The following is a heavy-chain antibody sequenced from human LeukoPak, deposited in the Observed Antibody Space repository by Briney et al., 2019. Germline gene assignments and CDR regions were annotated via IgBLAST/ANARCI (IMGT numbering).Heavy chain of an antibody. CDR2: IKQDETEK. J-gene: IGHJ6*02. D-gene: IGHD3-9*01. CDR1: GFTFSNFW. V-gene: IGHV3-7*03. CDR3: TKDYCGKFCSAV. Sequence: GGSLRLSCTASGFTFSNFWMGWVRQAPGKGLEWVANIKQDETEKFYLGSVKGRFTISRDNAKNSLYLQMNSLRAEDTAKYYCTKDYCGKFCSAVWGQGTTVTVSS.